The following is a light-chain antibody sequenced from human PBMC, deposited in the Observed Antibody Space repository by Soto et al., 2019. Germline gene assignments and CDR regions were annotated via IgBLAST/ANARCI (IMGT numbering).Light chain of an antibody. CDR1: QGISIW. Sequence: DIQMTQSPSSVSASVGDRVTITCRASQGISIWLAWYQHKPGKAPKLLIYAASSLKTGVPSRFSGSGSGREFTLTISSLQPEDFAIYYCQQSYSSPRTFGQGTKVEIK. CDR2: AAS. CDR3: QQSYSSPRT. J-gene: IGKJ1*01. V-gene: IGKV1-12*01.